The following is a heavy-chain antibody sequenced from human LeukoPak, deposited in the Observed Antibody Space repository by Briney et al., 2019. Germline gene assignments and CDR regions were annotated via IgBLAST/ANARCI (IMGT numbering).Heavy chain of an antibody. D-gene: IGHD3-10*01. CDR3: ARGSGVFHYYYMEV. CDR2: IHPGDSDT. V-gene: IGHV5-51*01. Sequence: GESLKISCKGSGYSFTSYWNGWVRQMPGKGLELMGIIHPGDSDTRYRTSFQGQITISDDKSISTAYLQWSSLKASDIAMYYCARGSGVFHYYYMEVWGKGTTVTISS. CDR1: GYSFTSYW. J-gene: IGHJ6*03.